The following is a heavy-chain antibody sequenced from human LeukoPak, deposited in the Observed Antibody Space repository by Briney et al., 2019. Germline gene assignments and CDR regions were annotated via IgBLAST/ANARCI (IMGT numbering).Heavy chain of an antibody. CDR1: GGSISSYY. V-gene: IGHV4-59*01. CDR2: IYYSGST. J-gene: IGHJ2*01. Sequence: SETLSLTCTVSGGSISSYYWSWIRQPPGKGLEWIGCIYYSGSTNYNPSLKSRVTISVDTSKNQFSLKLSSVTAADTAVYYCASRRDGSFLDWYFDLWGRGTLVTVSS. CDR3: ASRRDGSFLDWYFDL. D-gene: IGHD5-24*01.